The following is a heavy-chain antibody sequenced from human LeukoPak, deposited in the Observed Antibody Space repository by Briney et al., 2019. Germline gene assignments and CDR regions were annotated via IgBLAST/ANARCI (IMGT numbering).Heavy chain of an antibody. CDR2: ISPNSGDT. J-gene: IGHJ4*02. D-gene: IGHD2-15*01. Sequence: ASVRLSFKASGYTFTGYYMHWVRHAPGQGLEWMGWISPNSGDTHYAQKFQGRVTMTRDTSINQAYMELSRLRSDDTAVYYCARDQAFVYCSGGTCYDDYWGQGRLVSVSS. CDR1: GYTFTGYY. V-gene: IGHV1-2*02. CDR3: ARDQAFVYCSGGTCYDDY.